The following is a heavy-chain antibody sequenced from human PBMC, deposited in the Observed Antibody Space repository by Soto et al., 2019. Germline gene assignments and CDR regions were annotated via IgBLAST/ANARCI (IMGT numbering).Heavy chain of an antibody. D-gene: IGHD5-18*01. Sequence: QAQLVQSGAEVKKPGASVNVSCKASGYDYVTYAITWVRQRPGQGLEWMGWISTLNGNTNYAQKFQGRVTMTTDTSTRIVDLELRSLRSDDTAVYYCARRVQVWLPDYYGMDVWGQGTTVTVSS. V-gene: IGHV1-18*01. CDR1: GYDYVTYA. CDR3: ARRVQVWLPDYYGMDV. CDR2: ISTLNGNT. J-gene: IGHJ6*02.